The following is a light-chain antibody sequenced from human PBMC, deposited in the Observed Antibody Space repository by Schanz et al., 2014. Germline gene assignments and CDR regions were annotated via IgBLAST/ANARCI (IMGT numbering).Light chain of an antibody. V-gene: IGKV3-11*01. CDR2: DAS. J-gene: IGKJ4*01. CDR1: QNVDTN. CDR3: HQRRDWGA. Sequence: EIVLTQSPATLSVSPGERATLSCRASQNVDTNLAWYQRKPGLPPRLVIYDASIRAADIPPRFRGSCSGTDFPLTISYVEPDYSAIYYRHQRRDWGAFGGGTEVEIK.